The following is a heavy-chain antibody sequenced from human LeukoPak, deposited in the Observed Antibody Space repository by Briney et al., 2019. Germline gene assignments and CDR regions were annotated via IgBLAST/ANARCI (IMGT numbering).Heavy chain of an antibody. CDR2: ISYDGSNK. D-gene: IGHD6-19*01. CDR1: GFTFSNYA. Sequence: GGSLRLSCAASGFTFSNYAIHWVRQAPGKGLEWVANISYDGSNKYYADSVKGRFTISRDNAKNSLYLQMNSLRAEDTAVYYCARDLLATPITISQWGCDYWGQGTLVTVSS. V-gene: IGHV3-30*04. J-gene: IGHJ4*02. CDR3: ARDLLATPITISQWGCDY.